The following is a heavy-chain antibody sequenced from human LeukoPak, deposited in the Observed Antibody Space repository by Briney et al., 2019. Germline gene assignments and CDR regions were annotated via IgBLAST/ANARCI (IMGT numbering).Heavy chain of an antibody. D-gene: IGHD6-13*01. CDR1: GGSISSHY. Sequence: SETLSLTCTVSGGSISSHYWSWIRQPPGKGLEWIGYIYYSGSTNYNPSLKSRVTISVDTSKNQFSLKLSSVTAADTAVYYCASAMWQQLVGVTPFDYWGQGTLVTVSS. CDR3: ASAMWQQLVGVTPFDY. J-gene: IGHJ4*02. CDR2: IYYSGST. V-gene: IGHV4-59*08.